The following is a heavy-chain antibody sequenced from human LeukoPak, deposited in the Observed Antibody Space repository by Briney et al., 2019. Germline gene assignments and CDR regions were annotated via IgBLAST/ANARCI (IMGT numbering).Heavy chain of an antibody. V-gene: IGHV4-39*07. Sequence: PSETLSLTCTVSGGSISSSSYYWGWIRQPPGKGLEWIGYIYHSGSTYCNPSLKSRVTISVDRSKNQFSQKLSSVTAADTAVYYCARGRLEGRAFDIWGQGTMVTVSS. D-gene: IGHD1-1*01. CDR2: IYHSGST. CDR1: GGSISSSSYY. CDR3: ARGRLEGRAFDI. J-gene: IGHJ3*02.